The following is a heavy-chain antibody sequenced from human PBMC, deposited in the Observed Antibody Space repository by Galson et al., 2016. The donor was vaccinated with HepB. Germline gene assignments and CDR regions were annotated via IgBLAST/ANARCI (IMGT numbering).Heavy chain of an antibody. Sequence: SLRLSCAASGFTFSSYSMNWVRQAPGKGLEWVSSISSGSRYIFYADSVKGRFTISRDNAKNSLSLQMNSLRAEDTAVYYCARDASSTGYFGGTTDDYWGQGTLVTVAS. CDR3: ARDASSTGYFGGTTDDY. V-gene: IGHV3-21*01. D-gene: IGHD3-22*01. CDR1: GFTFSSYS. CDR2: ISSGSRYI. J-gene: IGHJ4*02.